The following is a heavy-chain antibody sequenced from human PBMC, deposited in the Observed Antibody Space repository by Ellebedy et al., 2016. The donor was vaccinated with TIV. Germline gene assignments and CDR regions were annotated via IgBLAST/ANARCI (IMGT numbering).Heavy chain of an antibody. D-gene: IGHD1/OR15-1a*01. J-gene: IGHJ4*02. V-gene: IGHV4-4*07. CDR1: GGTISDSY. CDR3: ARATTHGSAFDY. CDR2: IYSSGST. Sequence: SETLSLTXTVSGGTISDSYWTWLRQPAGKGLEWIGRIYSSGSTNYNPSLKSRVTMSVDTSKSQFSLKLSSVTAADTAVYYCARATTHGSAFDYWGQGTLVTVSS.